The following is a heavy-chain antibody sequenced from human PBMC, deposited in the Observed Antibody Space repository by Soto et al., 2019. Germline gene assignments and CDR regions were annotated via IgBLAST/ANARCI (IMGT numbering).Heavy chain of an antibody. Sequence: GGSLRLSCAASGFTFSSYSMNWVRQAPGKGLEWVSSISSSSSYIYYADSVKGRFTISRDNAKNSLYLQMNSLRAEDTAVYYCARGHCSSTSCYKNPDYDYWGQGTLVTVSS. CDR3: ARGHCSSTSCYKNPDYDY. D-gene: IGHD2-2*01. J-gene: IGHJ4*02. V-gene: IGHV3-21*01. CDR2: ISSSSSYI. CDR1: GFTFSSYS.